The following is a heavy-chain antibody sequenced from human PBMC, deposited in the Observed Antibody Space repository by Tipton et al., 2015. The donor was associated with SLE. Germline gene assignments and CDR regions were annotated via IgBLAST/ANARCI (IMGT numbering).Heavy chain of an antibody. D-gene: IGHD5-12*01. V-gene: IGHV4-59*12. CDR2: IYYSGST. CDR1: GGSISSYY. Sequence: TLSLTCTVSGGSISSYYWSWIRQPPGKGLEWIGYIYYSGSTNYNPSLKSRVTISVDTSKNQFSLKLSSVTAADTAVYYCARDVSGYDDYWGQGTLVTVSP. CDR3: ARDVSGYDDY. J-gene: IGHJ4*02.